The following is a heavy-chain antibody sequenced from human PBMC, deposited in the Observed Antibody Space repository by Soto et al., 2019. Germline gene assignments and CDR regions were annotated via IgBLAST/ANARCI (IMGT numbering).Heavy chain of an antibody. CDR3: ARQGGGYDFWSGYRFDI. CDR1: GGSISSYY. CDR2: IYYSGST. V-gene: IGHV4-59*08. Sequence: PSETLSLTCTVSGGSISSYYWSWIRQPPGKGLEWIGYIYYSGSTNYNPSLKSRVTISVDTSKNQFSLKLSSVTAADTAVYYCARQGGGYDFWSGYRFDIWGQGTMVTVS. D-gene: IGHD3-3*01. J-gene: IGHJ3*02.